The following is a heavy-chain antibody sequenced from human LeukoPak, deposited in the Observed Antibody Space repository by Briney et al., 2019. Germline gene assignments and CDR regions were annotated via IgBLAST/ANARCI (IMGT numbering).Heavy chain of an antibody. D-gene: IGHD1-26*01. CDR2: IYYSGST. J-gene: IGHJ3*02. V-gene: IGHV4-39*07. Sequence: SETLSLTCTVSGGSIGSSSYYWGWIRQPPGKGLERIGSIYYSGSTYYNPSLKSRVTISVDTSKNQFSLKLSSVTAADTAVYYCARDWEWELLRGAFDIWGQGTMVTVSS. CDR3: ARDWEWELLRGAFDI. CDR1: GGSIGSSSYY.